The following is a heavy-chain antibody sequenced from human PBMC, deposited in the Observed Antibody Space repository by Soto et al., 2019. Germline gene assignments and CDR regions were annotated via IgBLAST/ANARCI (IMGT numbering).Heavy chain of an antibody. Sequence: SETLSLTCTVSGGSISSGDYYWSWIRQPPGKGLEWIGYIYYSGSTYYNPSLKSRVTISVDTSKNQFSLKLSSVTAADTAVYYCARVGIQLWLPRGWFDPWGQGTLVTVSS. J-gene: IGHJ5*02. CDR3: ARVGIQLWLPRGWFDP. V-gene: IGHV4-30-4*01. D-gene: IGHD5-18*01. CDR2: IYYSGST. CDR1: GGSISSGDYY.